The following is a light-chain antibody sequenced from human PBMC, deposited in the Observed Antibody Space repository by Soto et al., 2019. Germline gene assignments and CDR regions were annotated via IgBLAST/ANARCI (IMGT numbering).Light chain of an antibody. Sequence: ASQVTQSPSSRSASVGDRVTSTCRASQDISIDLAWYQQKPGQAPSLLIFAAFTRPSGLPARFSGSGSGTQFTLTISSLQSDDFAIYFCLQHYNFPWTFGQGTKVDI. CDR3: LQHYNFPWT. V-gene: IGKV1-6*01. CDR2: AAF. CDR1: QDISID. J-gene: IGKJ1*01.